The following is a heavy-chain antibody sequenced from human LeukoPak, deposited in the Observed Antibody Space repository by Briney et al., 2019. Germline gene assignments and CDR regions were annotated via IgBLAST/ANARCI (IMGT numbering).Heavy chain of an antibody. CDR1: GYTFTSYA. J-gene: IGHJ6*02. Sequence: GASVKVSCKAPGYTFTSYAMHWVRQAPGQRLEWLGWINPGNGDTRYSQKFQGRVTITGDTPATTVYMELNSLTAEDTAVYYCSRDRWHCRVNCDSVYYYSLDVWGQGTTVAVSS. D-gene: IGHD1-1*01. CDR3: SRDRWHCRVNCDSVYYYSLDV. V-gene: IGHV1-3*01. CDR2: INPGNGDT.